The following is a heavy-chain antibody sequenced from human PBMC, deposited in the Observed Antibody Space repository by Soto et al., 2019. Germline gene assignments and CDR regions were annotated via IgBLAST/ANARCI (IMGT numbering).Heavy chain of an antibody. Sequence: GGSLRLSCAASGFTFSSYGMHWVRQAPGKGLEWMAVISYDGSNKYYADSVKGRFTISRDNSKNTLYLQMNSLRAEDTAVYYCATYGRILGYCSSTSCPGNLSENWGRGTLVTVSS. D-gene: IGHD2-2*01. CDR2: ISYDGSNK. J-gene: IGHJ4*02. V-gene: IGHV3-30*03. CDR3: ATYGRILGYCSSTSCPGNLSEN. CDR1: GFTFSSYG.